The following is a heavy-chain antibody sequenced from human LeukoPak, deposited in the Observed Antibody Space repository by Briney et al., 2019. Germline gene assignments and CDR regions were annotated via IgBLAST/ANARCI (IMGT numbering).Heavy chain of an antibody. CDR1: GFTFSSYG. Sequence: GGSLRLSCAASGFTFSSYGMSWVRQAPGKGLEWVGRIKSKTDGGTTDYAAPVKGRFTISRDDSKNTLYLQMNSLKTEDTAVYYCTRLLDWNRDYWGQGTLVTVSS. D-gene: IGHD1-1*01. CDR2: IKSKTDGGTT. V-gene: IGHV3-15*01. CDR3: TRLLDWNRDY. J-gene: IGHJ4*02.